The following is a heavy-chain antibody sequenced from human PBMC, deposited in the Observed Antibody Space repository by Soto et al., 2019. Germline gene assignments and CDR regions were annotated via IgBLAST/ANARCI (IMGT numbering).Heavy chain of an antibody. CDR2: IYHSGRT. J-gene: IGHJ4*01. V-gene: IGHV4-39*01. D-gene: IGHD2-21*01. CDR3: ERQRTTVVSQAYFDY. CDR1: GESISSSSYY. Sequence: SETLSLTCIVSGESISSSSYYWGWIRQPPGKGLEWIGSIYHSGRTYYNPSLKSRVSISIDTSKNQFSLKLSSVTAADTALYYCERQRTTVVSQAYFDYWGDGALVTVSS.